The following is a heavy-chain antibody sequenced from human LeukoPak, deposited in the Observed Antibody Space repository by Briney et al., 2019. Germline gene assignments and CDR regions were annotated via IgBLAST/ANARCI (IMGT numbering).Heavy chain of an antibody. CDR1: GYTFTTYY. Sequence: GASVKVSCKASGYTFTTYYMHWVRQAPGQGLEWVGIINTGDGGATYAQKFQGRVAMTRDTSTSTAYMELSSLRSEDTAVYYCATGPSIQSGSGSYREWGQGTLVTVSS. CDR3: ATGPSIQSGSGSYRE. V-gene: IGHV1-46*01. CDR2: INTGDGGA. D-gene: IGHD3-10*01. J-gene: IGHJ4*02.